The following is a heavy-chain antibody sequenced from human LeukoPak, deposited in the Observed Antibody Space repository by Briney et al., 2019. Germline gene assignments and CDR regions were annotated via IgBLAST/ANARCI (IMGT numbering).Heavy chain of an antibody. D-gene: IGHD3-10*01. CDR2: VNSHGSST. CDR1: GFTFSNYW. V-gene: IGHV3-74*01. J-gene: IGHJ4*02. CDR3: GRDGGFGEFDDY. Sequence: GGTLRLSCAASGFTFSNYWMHWVRQAAGKGLVWGSRVNSHGSSTNYADSVKGRFTISRDNAKNTLYLQMNSLRAEDTAVYYCGRDGGFGEFDDYWGQGTLVTVSS.